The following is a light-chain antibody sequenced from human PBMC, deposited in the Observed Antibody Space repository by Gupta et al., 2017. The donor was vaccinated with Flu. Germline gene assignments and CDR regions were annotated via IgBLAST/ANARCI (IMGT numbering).Light chain of an antibody. CDR2: GNI. CDR1: RTNIGFNT. J-gene: IGLJ3*02. Sequence: SVLTPPPSASKTPGQRVTISCSDSRTNIGFNTVSWYQKIPGTAPNLPIYGNIQRPSGFPDRFSGSRSGTSASLAISGHQAEYEAHYYCAALDDCRICQVFGGGTKLTVL. CDR3: AALDDCRICQV. V-gene: IGLV1-44*01.